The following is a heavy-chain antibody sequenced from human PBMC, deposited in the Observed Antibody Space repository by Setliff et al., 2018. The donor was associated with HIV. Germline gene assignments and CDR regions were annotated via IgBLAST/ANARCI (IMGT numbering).Heavy chain of an antibody. Sequence: PSETLSLTCAVYCGSFSGYYWSWIRQPPGKGLEWIGSIYHSGTTYDNPSLKSRVTISVDSSKNHFSLILSSVTAADTAVYYCARHGTYEAHYSYMDVWGKGTTVTVSS. CDR1: CGSFSGYY. J-gene: IGHJ6*03. CDR3: ARHGTYEAHYSYMDV. D-gene: IGHD1-1*01. CDR2: IYHSGTT. V-gene: IGHV4-34*01.